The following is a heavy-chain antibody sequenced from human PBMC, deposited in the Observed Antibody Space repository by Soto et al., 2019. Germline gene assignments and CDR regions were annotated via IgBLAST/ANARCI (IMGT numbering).Heavy chain of an antibody. D-gene: IGHD3-22*01. CDR2: IYYSGST. CDR3: ARGVYDSSGYPRGNNWFEP. CDR1: GGSISSGGYY. V-gene: IGHV4-31*03. Sequence: KPSEAQSLIANVSGGSISSGGYYWSWIRQHPGKGLEWIGYIYYSGSTYYNPSLKSRVTISVDTSKNKFSLKLSSVPAAETAVYYCARGVYDSSGYPRGNNWFEPWGQGKPGTFS. J-gene: IGHJ5*02.